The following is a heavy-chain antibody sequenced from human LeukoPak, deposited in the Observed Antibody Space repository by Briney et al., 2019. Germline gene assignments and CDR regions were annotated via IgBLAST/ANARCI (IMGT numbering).Heavy chain of an antibody. CDR1: GFTFDDYT. J-gene: IGHJ6*03. D-gene: IGHD6-13*01. Sequence: GGSLRLSCAASGFTFDDYTMHWVRQAPGKGLEWVSLISWDGGSTYYADSVKGRFTISRDNSKNSLYLQMNSLRTEDTALYYCAKEAYSSTDYPYMDVWGKGTTVTVSS. CDR3: AKEAYSSTDYPYMDV. V-gene: IGHV3-43*01. CDR2: ISWDGGST.